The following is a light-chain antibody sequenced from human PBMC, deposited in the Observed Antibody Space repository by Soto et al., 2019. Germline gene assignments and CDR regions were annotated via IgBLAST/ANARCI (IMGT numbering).Light chain of an antibody. CDR3: AAWDDSLWV. V-gene: IGLV1-47*01. J-gene: IGLJ3*02. Sequence: QSVLTQPPSASGTPGQRVTISCSGSTPNIGSNYVYWYQQLPGTAPKLLIYRNNQRPSGVPDRFSGSKSGTSASLAISGLRSEDEADYYCAAWDDSLWVFGGGTKLTVL. CDR2: RNN. CDR1: TPNIGSNY.